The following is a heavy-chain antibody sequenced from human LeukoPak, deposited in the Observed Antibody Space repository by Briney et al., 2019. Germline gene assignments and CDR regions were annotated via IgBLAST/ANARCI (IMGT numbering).Heavy chain of an antibody. D-gene: IGHD3-3*01. Sequence: SVKVSCKASGFTFTSSAMQWVRQARGQRLEWIGWIVVGSGNTNYAQMFQERVTITRDMSTSTAYMELSSLRSEDTAVYYCAADSQYDFWSGPMTENAFDIWGQGTMVTVSS. V-gene: IGHV1-58*02. CDR2: IVVGSGNT. CDR1: GFTFTSSA. J-gene: IGHJ3*02. CDR3: AADSQYDFWSGPMTENAFDI.